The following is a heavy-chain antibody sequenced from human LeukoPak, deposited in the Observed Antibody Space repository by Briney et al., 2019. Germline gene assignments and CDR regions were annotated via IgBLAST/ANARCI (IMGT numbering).Heavy chain of an antibody. V-gene: IGHV4-39*07. CDR3: AREEFGELLSGSWFDH. J-gene: IGHJ5*02. CDR1: GGSISSSSYY. D-gene: IGHD3-10*01. Sequence: SETLSLTCTVSGGSISSSSYYWGWIRQPPGKGLEWIGSIYYSGSTYYNPSLKSRVTISVDASKNQFSLKLSSVTAADTAVYYCAREEFGELLSGSWFDHWGQGTLVTVSS. CDR2: IYYSGST.